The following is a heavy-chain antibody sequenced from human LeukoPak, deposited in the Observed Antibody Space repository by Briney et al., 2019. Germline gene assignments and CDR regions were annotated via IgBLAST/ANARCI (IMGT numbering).Heavy chain of an antibody. CDR3: VRQPSATAAFDI. J-gene: IGHJ3*02. CDR1: GGSINSYY. V-gene: IGHV4-59*08. Sequence: KPSETLSLTCAVSGGSINSYYWSWIRQPPGKGLEWIGYIYYSGNTNYNPSFKSRVTISVDTSKNQFSLKLSSVTAADTAIYYCVRQPSATAAFDIWGQGTMVTVSS. CDR2: IYYSGNT. D-gene: IGHD2-2*01.